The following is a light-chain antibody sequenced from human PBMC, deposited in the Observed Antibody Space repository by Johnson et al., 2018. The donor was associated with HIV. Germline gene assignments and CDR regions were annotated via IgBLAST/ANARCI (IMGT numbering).Light chain of an antibody. CDR3: GTWDSSLSAIYV. CDR1: TSNIGNTY. V-gene: IGLV1-51*02. J-gene: IGLJ1*01. CDR2: ENN. Sequence: QSVLTQPPSLSAAPGQKVTISCSVSTSNIGNTYVSWYQQLPGTAPKLLIYENNKRPSGIPDRFSGSKSGTSATLGITGLQTGDEADYYCGTWDSSLSAIYVFGTGTKVAVL.